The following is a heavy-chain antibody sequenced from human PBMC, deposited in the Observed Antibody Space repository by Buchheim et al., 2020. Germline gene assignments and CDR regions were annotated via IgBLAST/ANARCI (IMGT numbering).Heavy chain of an antibody. D-gene: IGHD2-15*01. CDR2: INSDGSST. CDR1: GFTFSSYW. J-gene: IGHJ6*02. Sequence: EVQLVESGGGLVQPGGSLRLSCAASGFTFSSYWMHWVRQAPGKGLVWVSGINSDGSSTSYADSVKGRFTISRDNAKNTLYLQMNSLRAEDTAVYYCARLHCSGGSCYYYYYGMDVWGQGTT. V-gene: IGHV3-74*01. CDR3: ARLHCSGGSCYYYYYGMDV.